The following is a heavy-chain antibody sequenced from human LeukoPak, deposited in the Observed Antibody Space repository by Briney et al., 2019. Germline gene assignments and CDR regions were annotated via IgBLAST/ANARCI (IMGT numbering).Heavy chain of an antibody. V-gene: IGHV3-7*01. CDR3: ARDIKVTVVSPEVLYYYYGMDV. CDR1: GFTFSSYW. D-gene: IGHD4-23*01. J-gene: IGHJ6*02. CDR2: IKQDGSEK. Sequence: SGGSLRLSCAASGFTFSSYWMSWVRQAPGKGLEWVANIKQDGSEKYYVDSVKGRFTISRDNAKNSLYLQMNSLRAEDTAVYYCARDIKVTVVSPEVLYYYYGMDVWGQGTTVTVSS.